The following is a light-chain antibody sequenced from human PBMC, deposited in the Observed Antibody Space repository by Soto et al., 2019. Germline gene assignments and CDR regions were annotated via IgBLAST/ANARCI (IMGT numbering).Light chain of an antibody. J-gene: IGKJ4*01. CDR2: GAS. CDR1: QSGSRD. V-gene: IGKV3-15*01. CDR3: QQYNNWHLT. Sequence: EIVMTQSPATLSVSPGERATLSCMASQSGSRDFAWYQQKPCQPPSLLIYGASTRATGIPATFSGSGSWTEFTLTISTLQSADFGVYYCQQYNNWHLTFGGGTKVEIK.